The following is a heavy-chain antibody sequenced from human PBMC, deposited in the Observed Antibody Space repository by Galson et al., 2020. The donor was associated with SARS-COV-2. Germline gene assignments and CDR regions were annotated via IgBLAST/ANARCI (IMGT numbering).Heavy chain of an antibody. V-gene: IGHV3-23*01. CDR3: AKRNSGYNILTGYYTPFDY. J-gene: IGHJ4*02. CDR1: GFTFSSYD. Sequence: GESLKISCVASGFTFSSYDMNWVRQAPGKGLEWVSSISGSGDSTYYAASVRGRFTISRDNSKNTMYLQMNSLRAEDTAVYYCAKRNSGYNILTGYYTPFDYWGQGTLVTVSS. CDR2: ISGSGDST. D-gene: IGHD3-9*01.